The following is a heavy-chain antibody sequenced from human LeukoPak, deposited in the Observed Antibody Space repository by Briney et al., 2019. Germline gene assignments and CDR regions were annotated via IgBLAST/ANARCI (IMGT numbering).Heavy chain of an antibody. V-gene: IGHV1-8*01. CDR1: GYTFIYYD. CDR3: ARGNEGYFDY. Sequence: SVTDSCMASGYTFIYYDMNGVGQATGQGIDWMGWMNPNSGNTGYAQKFQGRVTTTRNTSISTAYMELSSLRSEDTAVYYYARGNEGYFDYWGQGTLVTVSS. J-gene: IGHJ4*02. CDR2: MNPNSGNT.